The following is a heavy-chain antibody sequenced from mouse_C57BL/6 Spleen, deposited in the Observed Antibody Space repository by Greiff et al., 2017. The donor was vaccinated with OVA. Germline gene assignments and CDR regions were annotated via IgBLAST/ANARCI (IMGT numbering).Heavy chain of an antibody. V-gene: IGHV1-55*01. D-gene: IGHD6-1*01. CDR3: ARASRRNWYFDV. CDR1: GYTFTSYW. Sequence: QVQLQQSGAELVKPGASVKMSCKASGYTFTSYWITWVKQRPGQGLEWIGDIYPGSGSTTYNEKFKSKATLTVDTSSSTAYMQLSSLTSEDSAVYYCARASRRNWYFDVWGTGTTVTVSS. CDR2: IYPGSGST. J-gene: IGHJ1*03.